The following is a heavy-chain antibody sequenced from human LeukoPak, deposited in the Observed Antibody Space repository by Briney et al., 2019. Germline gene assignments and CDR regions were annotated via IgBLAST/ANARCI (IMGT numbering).Heavy chain of an antibody. CDR3: ARALNGVTGFDY. CDR1: GFTVSSNY. CDR2: IYSGGST. D-gene: IGHD2-21*02. J-gene: IGHJ4*02. V-gene: IGHV3-66*01. Sequence: GGSLRLSFAASGFTVSSNYMSWVRQVPGKGLEWVSGIYSGGSTNYADSVKGRFTISRDNSKNTLYLQMSSLRAEDTAVYYCARALNGVTGFDYWGQGTLVTVSS.